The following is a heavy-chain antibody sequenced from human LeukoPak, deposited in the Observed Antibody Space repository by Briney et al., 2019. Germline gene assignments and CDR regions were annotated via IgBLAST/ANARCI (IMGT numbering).Heavy chain of an antibody. CDR1: GGSISSYY. CDR2: IYYSGST. D-gene: IGHD3-22*01. V-gene: IGHV4-59*01. J-gene: IGHJ4*02. CDR3: ARNYYDSSGYYPLFDY. Sequence: SETLSLTCAVYGGSISSYYWSWIRQPPGKGLEWIGYIYYSGSTNYNPSLKSRVTISVDTSKNQFSLKLSSVTAADTAVYYCARNYYDSSGYYPLFDYWGQGTLVTVSS.